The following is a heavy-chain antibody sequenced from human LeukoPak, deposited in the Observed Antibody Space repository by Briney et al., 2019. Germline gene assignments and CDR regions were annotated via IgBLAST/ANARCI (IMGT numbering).Heavy chain of an antibody. CDR1: GFTFSSYS. D-gene: IGHD6-19*01. CDR2: ISSSSSYM. V-gene: IGHV3-21*01. CDR3: ARRGAVAGTFDY. J-gene: IGHJ4*02. Sequence: PGGSLRLSCAASGFTFSSYSMNWVRQAPGKGLEWVSSISSSSSYMYYADSVKGRFTISRDNAKNSLYLQMNSLRAEDTAVYYCARRGAVAGTFDYWGQGTLVTVSS.